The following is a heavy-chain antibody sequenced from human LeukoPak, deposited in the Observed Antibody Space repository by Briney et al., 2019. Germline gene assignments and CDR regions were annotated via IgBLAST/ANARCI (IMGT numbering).Heavy chain of an antibody. CDR2: ISAYNGNT. D-gene: IGHD2-2*01. CDR3: ARDTPYCSSTSCPGWFDP. V-gene: IGHV1-18*01. Sequence: ASVKVSCKASGYTFTGYGISWVRQAPGQGLEWMGWISAYNGNTNYAQKLQGRVTMTTDTSTSTAYMELRSLRSDDTAVYYCARDTPYCSSTSCPGWFDPWGQGTLVTVSS. J-gene: IGHJ5*02. CDR1: GYTFTGYG.